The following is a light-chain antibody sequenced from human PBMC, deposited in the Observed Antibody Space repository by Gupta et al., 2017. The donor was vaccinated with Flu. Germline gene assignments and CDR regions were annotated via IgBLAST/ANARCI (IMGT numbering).Light chain of an antibody. CDR1: SSNIGAGYD. J-gene: IGLJ1*01. V-gene: IGLV1-40*01. CDR3: QSYDSTLSGHV. Sequence: QRVTISCTGSSSNIGAGYDVHWYQQLPGTAPKVLIYGNTNPPSGVPARFSGSKSGSSASLAITGLQAEDEADYYCQSYDSTLSGHVFGTGTKVTVL. CDR2: GNT.